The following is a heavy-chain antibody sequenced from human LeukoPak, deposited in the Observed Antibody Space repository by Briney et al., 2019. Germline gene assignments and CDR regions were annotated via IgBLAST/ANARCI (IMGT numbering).Heavy chain of an antibody. CDR2: IIPIFGTA. D-gene: IGHD3-22*01. CDR1: GGTFSSYA. CDR3: ARSNYYDSSGYYAEYFQH. V-gene: IGHV1-69*13. Sequence: ASVKVSCKASGGTFSSYAISWVRQAPGQGLEWMGGIIPIFGTANYAQKFQGRVTITADESTSTAYMELSSLRSEDTAVYYCARSNYYDSSGYYAEYFQHWGQGTLVTVSS. J-gene: IGHJ1*01.